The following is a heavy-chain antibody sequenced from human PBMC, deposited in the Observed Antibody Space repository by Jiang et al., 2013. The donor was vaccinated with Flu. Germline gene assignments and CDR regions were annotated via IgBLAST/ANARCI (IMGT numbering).Heavy chain of an antibody. D-gene: IGHD6-6*01. J-gene: IGHJ4*02. Sequence: QLVESGGGLVQPGGSLRLSCAASGFTFSSYSMNWVRQAPGKGLEWVSYISSSSSTIYYADSVKGRFTISRDNAKNSLYLQMNSLRAEDTAVYYCTRGKGPARPDYWGQGTLVTVSA. CDR1: GFTFSSYS. V-gene: IGHV3-48*01. CDR2: ISSSSSTI. CDR3: TRGKGPARPDY.